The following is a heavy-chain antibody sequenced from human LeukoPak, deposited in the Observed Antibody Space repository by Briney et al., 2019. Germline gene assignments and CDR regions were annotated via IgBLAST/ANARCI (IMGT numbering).Heavy chain of an antibody. D-gene: IGHD1-20*01. CDR2: IKSKIDGGTT. V-gene: IGHV3-15*01. CDR3: TTDYFGITGLQ. Sequence: GGSLRLSCAASGFTFSNAWMSWVRQAPGKGLEWVGRIKSKIDGGTTDYAAPVKGRFTISRDDSKNTLYLQMNSLKTEDTAVYYCTTDYFGITGLQWGQGTLVTVSS. J-gene: IGHJ4*02. CDR1: GFTFSNAW.